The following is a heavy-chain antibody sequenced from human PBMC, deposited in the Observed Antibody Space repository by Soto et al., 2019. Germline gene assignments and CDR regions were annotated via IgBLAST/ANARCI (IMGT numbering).Heavy chain of an antibody. CDR1: GYTFTSYD. D-gene: IGHD6-6*01. J-gene: IGHJ5*02. CDR2: MNPNSGNT. V-gene: IGHV1-8*01. CDR3: ARGSIASLNFRRLFDP. Sequence: QVQLVQSGAEVKKPGASVKVSCKASGYTFTSYDINWVRQATGQGLEWMGWMNPNSGNTGYAQKFQGRVTMTRNTSISTAYMELSSLRSEDTAVYYCARGSIASLNFRRLFDPWGQGTLVTVSS.